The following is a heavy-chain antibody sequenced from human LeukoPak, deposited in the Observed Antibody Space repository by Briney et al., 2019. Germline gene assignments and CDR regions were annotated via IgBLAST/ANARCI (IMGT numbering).Heavy chain of an antibody. CDR2: IIPIFGTA. CDR1: GGTFSSYA. CDR3: ARGGIAAAGTSVDY. V-gene: IGHV1-69*06. J-gene: IGHJ4*02. D-gene: IGHD6-13*01. Sequence: SVKVSCKASGGTFSSYAISWVRQAPGQGLEWMGGIIPIFGTANYAQKFQGRVTTTADKSTSTAYMELSSLRSEDTAVYYCARGGIAAAGTSVDYWGQGTLVTVSS.